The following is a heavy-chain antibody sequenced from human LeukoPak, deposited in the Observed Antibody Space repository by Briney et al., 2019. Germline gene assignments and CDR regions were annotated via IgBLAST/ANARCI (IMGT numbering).Heavy chain of an antibody. CDR2: ISTNGDKT. Sequence: GGSLRLSCATSGLTFSNYPMAWVRQAPGKGLEWVSAISTNGDKTDYADSVKGRFTISRDNSKNTLYLQMNSLRAEDTAVYYCAKDRGYWGQGTLVTVSS. D-gene: IGHD6-13*01. CDR1: GLTFSNYP. J-gene: IGHJ4*02. CDR3: AKDRGY. V-gene: IGHV3-23*01.